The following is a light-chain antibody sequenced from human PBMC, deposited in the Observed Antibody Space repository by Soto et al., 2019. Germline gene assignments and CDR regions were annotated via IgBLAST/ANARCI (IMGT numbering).Light chain of an antibody. J-gene: IGKJ5*01. CDR2: GAS. CDR3: QQRSNWPLT. Sequence: EIVMTQSSATLSVSPGERVILSCRASQSINSDLAWYQQKPGQAPRLLIYGASTRATGIPARFSGSGSGTDFTLTISSLEPEDFAVYYCQQRSNWPLTFGQGKRLEIK. CDR1: QSINSD. V-gene: IGKV3-11*01.